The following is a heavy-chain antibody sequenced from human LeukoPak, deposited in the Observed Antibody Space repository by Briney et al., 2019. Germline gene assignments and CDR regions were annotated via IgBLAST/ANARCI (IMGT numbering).Heavy chain of an antibody. V-gene: IGHV3-30*02. CDR2: IRYDGSNK. J-gene: IGHJ4*02. D-gene: IGHD6-19*01. CDR1: GFTFSSYG. Sequence: PGGSLRLSCAASGFTFSSYGMHWVRQAPGKGLEWVAFIRYDGSNKYYADSVKGRFTIFRDNSKNTLYLQMNSLRAEDTAVYYCAKGTSSGWYFDYWGQGTLVTVSS. CDR3: AKGTSSGWYFDY.